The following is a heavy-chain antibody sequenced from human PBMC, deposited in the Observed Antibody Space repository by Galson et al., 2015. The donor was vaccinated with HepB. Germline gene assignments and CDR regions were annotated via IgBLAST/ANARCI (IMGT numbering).Heavy chain of an antibody. D-gene: IGHD3-10*01. CDR1: GFAFSDYA. CDR2: LTESGSGT. V-gene: IGHV3-23*01. CDR3: AKDSGDDDGGYPDS. J-gene: IGHJ4*02. Sequence: SLRLSCVASGFAFSDYAMSWVRQAPGKGLEWVSALTESGSGTYYVDSAKGRFTISRDNSKETLYLLMNNLRAEDTALYFCAKDSGDDDGGYPDSWGQGTLVTVSS.